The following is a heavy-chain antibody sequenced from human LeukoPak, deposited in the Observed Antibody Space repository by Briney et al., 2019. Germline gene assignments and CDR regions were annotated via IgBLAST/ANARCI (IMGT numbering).Heavy chain of an antibody. Sequence: GGSLRLSCAASGFTFSNYWMNWVRQAPGKGLEWVGFIKSSAQGGTTQYAASVKGRFTISRDDSKSIAYLQMNSLKTEDTALYYCTRRGDLFDYWGQGTLVTVSS. CDR2: IKSSAQGGTT. V-gene: IGHV3-49*04. CDR1: GFTFSNYW. D-gene: IGHD3-10*01. CDR3: TRRGDLFDY. J-gene: IGHJ4*02.